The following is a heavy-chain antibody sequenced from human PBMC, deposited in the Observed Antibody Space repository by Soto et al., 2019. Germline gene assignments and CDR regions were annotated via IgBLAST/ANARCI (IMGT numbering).Heavy chain of an antibody. CDR3: ARDLCWACDS. V-gene: IGHV3-48*02. D-gene: IGHD2-15*01. CDR1: GFTFSTFS. CDR2: ISGGGRPI. Sequence: EVQLVESGGGSVQPGGSLRLSCAASGFTFSTFSMNWVRQAPGRGLEWISYISGGGRPISYADSVKGRFTISRDNAKNSLYLQMDSLADEDTAVYYCARDLCWACDSWGQGTLVTVSS. J-gene: IGHJ4*02.